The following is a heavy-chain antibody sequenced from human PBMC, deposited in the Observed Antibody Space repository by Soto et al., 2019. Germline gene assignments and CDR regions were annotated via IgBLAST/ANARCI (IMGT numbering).Heavy chain of an antibody. Sequence: GGPLRLTGSASGFTFSSYAMLWVRQAPGKGLEWVSAISGSGGSTYYADSVKGRFTISRDNSKNTLYLQMNSLRAEDTAVYYCAKTRGGSGIYYNRPPFEYWGQGPLVSVSS. CDR1: GFTFSSYA. CDR3: AKTRGGSGIYYNRPPFEY. D-gene: IGHD3-10*01. V-gene: IGHV3-23*01. J-gene: IGHJ4*02. CDR2: ISGSGGST.